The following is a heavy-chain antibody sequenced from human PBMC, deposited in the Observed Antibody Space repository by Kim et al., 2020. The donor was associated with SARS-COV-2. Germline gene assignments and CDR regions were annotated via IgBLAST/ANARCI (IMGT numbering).Heavy chain of an antibody. V-gene: IGHV1-3*01. CDR2: INGGNGNT. CDR1: GYTFTNYA. J-gene: IGHJ5*02. D-gene: IGHD4-17*01. CDR3: VREVYGATGPFDP. Sequence: ASVKVSCKASGYTFTNYALHWVRQAPGQRLEWMGWINGGNGNTKYSQKFQGRVTITRDTSATTAYMELSSLRSEDTAVYYCVREVYGATGPFDPWGQGTVVTVSS.